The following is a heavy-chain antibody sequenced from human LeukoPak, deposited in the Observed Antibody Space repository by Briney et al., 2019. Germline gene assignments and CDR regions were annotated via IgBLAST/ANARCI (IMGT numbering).Heavy chain of an antibody. Sequence: GGSLRLSCAASGFTFDDYGMSWVRQAPGKGLEWVSYISSSSSTIYYADSVKGRFTISRDNAKNSLYLQMNSLRAEDTAVYYCASLYSYGFGGEFDYWGRGTLVTVSS. D-gene: IGHD5-18*01. J-gene: IGHJ4*02. CDR2: ISSSSSTI. CDR1: GFTFDDYG. V-gene: IGHV3-48*01. CDR3: ASLYSYGFGGEFDY.